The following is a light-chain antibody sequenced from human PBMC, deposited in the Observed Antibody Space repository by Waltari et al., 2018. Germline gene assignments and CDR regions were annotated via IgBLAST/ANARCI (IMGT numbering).Light chain of an antibody. CDR1: NIGGET. J-gene: IGLJ2*01. V-gene: IGLV3-21*02. CDR2: DDS. Sequence: SYVLTQPPSVSVAPGQTARITCGGNNIGGETVHWYQQKPGQAPILVVYDDSDRPSGVPERFSGSKSWNTATLTISRVEAGDEAAYHCQVWDRTNKYFVFGGGTKMTVL. CDR3: QVWDRTNKYFV.